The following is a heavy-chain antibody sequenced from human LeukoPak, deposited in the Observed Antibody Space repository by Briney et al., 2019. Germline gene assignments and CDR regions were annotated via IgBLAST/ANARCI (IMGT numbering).Heavy chain of an antibody. CDR3: ASPMGYMVRGVIINDAFDI. J-gene: IGHJ3*02. Sequence: ASVKVSCKASGYTFTSYAMNWVRQAPGQGLEWMGWINTNTGNPTYAQGFTGRFVFSLDTSVSTAYLQISSLKAEDTAVYYCASPMGYMVRGVIINDAFDIWGQGTMVTVSS. D-gene: IGHD3-10*01. CDR2: INTNTGNP. CDR1: GYTFTSYA. V-gene: IGHV7-4-1*02.